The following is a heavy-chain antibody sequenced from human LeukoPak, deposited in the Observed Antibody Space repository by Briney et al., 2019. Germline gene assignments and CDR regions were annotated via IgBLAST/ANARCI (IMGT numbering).Heavy chain of an antibody. V-gene: IGHV4-39*07. CDR1: GGSISSSSYY. CDR3: ARLQYYYDSSGFFDY. D-gene: IGHD3-22*01. Sequence: PSETLSLTCTVSGGSISSSSYYWGWIRQPPEKGLEWIGNIYVGGSTYYNPSLNSRVTLSLDTTRNQISLVLNSVTAADTAVYYCARLQYYYDSSGFFDYWGQGTVVTVSS. J-gene: IGHJ4*02. CDR2: IYVGGST.